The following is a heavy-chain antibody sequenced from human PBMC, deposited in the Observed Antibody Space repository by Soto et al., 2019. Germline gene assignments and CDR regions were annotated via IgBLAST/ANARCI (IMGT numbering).Heavy chain of an antibody. V-gene: IGHV3-23*01. CDR3: AKASVPNYSSGYYSILLDF. J-gene: IGHJ4*02. CDR2: ISSSGGGT. CDR1: GFSFSTYA. Sequence: GGSLRLSCAASGFSFSTYAMGWVRQAPGKGLEWVSAISSSGGGTYYVDSVKGRFTISRDNSRNTLYLQLNDLRAEDTAVYYCAKASVPNYSSGYYSILLDFWGQGTLVTVSS. D-gene: IGHD3-22*01.